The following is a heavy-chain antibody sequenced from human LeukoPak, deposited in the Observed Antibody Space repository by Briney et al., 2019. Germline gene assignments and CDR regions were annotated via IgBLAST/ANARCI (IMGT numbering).Heavy chain of an antibody. CDR3: ARQGLPQNFDY. CDR1: GFTFSSYG. CDR2: IRCDGSNK. V-gene: IGHV3-30*02. J-gene: IGHJ4*02. D-gene: IGHD6-19*01. Sequence: GGSLRLSCAASGFTFSSYGMHWVRQAPGKGLEWVAFIRCDGSNKYYADSVKGRFTISRDNSKNTLYLQMNSLRAEDTAVYYCARQGLPQNFDYWGQGTLVTVSS.